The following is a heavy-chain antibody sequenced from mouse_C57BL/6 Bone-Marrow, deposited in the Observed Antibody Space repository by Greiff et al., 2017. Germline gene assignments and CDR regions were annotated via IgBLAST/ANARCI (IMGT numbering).Heavy chain of an antibody. V-gene: IGHV1-61*01. CDR2: IYPSDSET. CDR3: ARWGGYYGY. Sequence: QVQLQQPGAELVRPGSSVKLSCKASGYTFTSYWMDWVKQRPGQGLEWIGNIYPSDSETPYNQKFKDKATLTVDKSSSTAYMQLSSLTSEDSAVYYCARWGGYYGYWGQGTTLTVSS. J-gene: IGHJ2*01. D-gene: IGHD2-3*01. CDR1: GYTFTSYW.